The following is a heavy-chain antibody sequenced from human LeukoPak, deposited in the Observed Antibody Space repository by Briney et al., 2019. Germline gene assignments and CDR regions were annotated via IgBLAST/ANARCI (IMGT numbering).Heavy chain of an antibody. CDR2: ISGSGGST. CDR3: AKSSYYDSSGFYREYYFDY. J-gene: IGHJ4*02. V-gene: IGHV3-23*01. D-gene: IGHD3-22*01. CDR1: GFTFSSYA. Sequence: GGSLRLSCAASGFTFSSYAMSWVRQAPGKGLEWVSAISGSGGSTYYADSVKGRFTISRDNSKNTLYLQMNSLRAEDTAVYYCAKSSYYDSSGFYREYYFDYWGQGTLVPVSS.